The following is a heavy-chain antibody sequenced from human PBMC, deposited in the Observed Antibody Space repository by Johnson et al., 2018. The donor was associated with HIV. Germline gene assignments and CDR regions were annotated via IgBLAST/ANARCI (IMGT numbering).Heavy chain of an antibody. CDR3: AKEIYGGGDWEDDAFDI. V-gene: IGHV3-9*01. Sequence: VQLVESGGGVVQPGRSLRLSCAASRFTFSSYAMHWVRQAPGKGLEWVSGISWNSGSICYADSVKGRFTISRDNAKNSLYLQMNSLRAEDTALYYCAKEIYGGGDWEDDAFDIWGQGTMVTVSS. CDR2: ISWNSGSI. J-gene: IGHJ3*02. CDR1: RFTFSSYA. D-gene: IGHD2-21*02.